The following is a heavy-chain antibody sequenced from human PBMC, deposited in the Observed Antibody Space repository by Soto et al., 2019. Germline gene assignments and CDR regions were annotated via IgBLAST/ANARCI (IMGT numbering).Heavy chain of an antibody. CDR2: IYHSGST. CDR1: GVSISSGGYS. Sequence: PSETLSLTCAVSGVSISSGGYSWSWIRQPPGKGLEWIGYIYHSGSTYYNPSLKSRVTISVDRSKNQFSLKLSSVTAADTAVYYCARGVAYYYDSSGYNWFDPWGQGTLVTVSS. V-gene: IGHV4-30-2*01. J-gene: IGHJ5*02. CDR3: ARGVAYYYDSSGYNWFDP. D-gene: IGHD3-22*01.